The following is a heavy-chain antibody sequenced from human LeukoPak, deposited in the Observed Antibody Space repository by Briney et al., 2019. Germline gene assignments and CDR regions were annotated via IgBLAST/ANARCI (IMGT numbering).Heavy chain of an antibody. CDR3: AKGFNYYYYYGMDV. CDR1: GFTFNSYA. J-gene: IGHJ6*02. Sequence: GGCLRLSCAASGFTFNSYAMSWVRQAPGKGLEWVSAISGSGASTYYADSVKGRFTISRDNSKDTLYVQMNSLRVDDTAVYYCAKGFNYYYYYGMDVWGQGTTVTV. V-gene: IGHV3-23*01. CDR2: ISGSGAST. D-gene: IGHD3-10*01.